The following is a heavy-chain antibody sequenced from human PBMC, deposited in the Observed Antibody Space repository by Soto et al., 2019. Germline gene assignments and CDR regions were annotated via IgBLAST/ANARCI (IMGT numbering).Heavy chain of an antibody. V-gene: IGHV3-23*01. Sequence: GGSLRLSCAASGFTFSSYAMSWVRQAPGKGLEWVSAISGSGGSTYYADSGKGRFTISRDNSKNTLYLQMNSLRAEDTAVYYCAKAERSGPTSLITIFGVVIQNFDYWGQGTLVTVSS. D-gene: IGHD3-3*01. CDR1: GFTFSSYA. CDR2: ISGSGGST. J-gene: IGHJ4*02. CDR3: AKAERSGPTSLITIFGVVIQNFDY.